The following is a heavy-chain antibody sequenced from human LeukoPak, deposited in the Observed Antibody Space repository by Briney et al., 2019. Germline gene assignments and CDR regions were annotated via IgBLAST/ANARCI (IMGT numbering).Heavy chain of an antibody. Sequence: SSETLSLTCTVSGGSISSYYWSWIRQPPGKGLEWIGYIYYSGSTNYNPSLKSRVTISVDTSKNQFSLKLSSVTAADTAVYYCARGGSGWYELFYDYWGQGTLVTVSS. J-gene: IGHJ4*02. CDR3: ARGGSGWYELFYDY. V-gene: IGHV4-59*01. D-gene: IGHD6-19*01. CDR1: GGSISSYY. CDR2: IYYSGST.